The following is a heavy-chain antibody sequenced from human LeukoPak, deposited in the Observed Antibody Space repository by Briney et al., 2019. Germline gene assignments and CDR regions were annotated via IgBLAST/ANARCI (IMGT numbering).Heavy chain of an antibody. J-gene: IGHJ4*02. V-gene: IGHV3-23*01. CDR2: TSGSGGST. Sequence: GGSLRLSCAASGFTFSSYAMSWVRQAPGKGLEWVSATSGSGGSTYYADSVKGRFTISRDNSKNTLYLQMNSLRAEDTAVYYCAKGGTVTTKNFDYWGQGTLVTVSS. D-gene: IGHD4-17*01. CDR3: AKGGTVTTKNFDY. CDR1: GFTFSSYA.